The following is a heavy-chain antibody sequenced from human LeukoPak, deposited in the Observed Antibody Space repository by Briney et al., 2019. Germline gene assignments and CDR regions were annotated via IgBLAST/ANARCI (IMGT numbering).Heavy chain of an antibody. CDR3: ARGPWDIVVVVAATGWFDP. J-gene: IGHJ5*02. D-gene: IGHD2-15*01. CDR2: INHGGST. V-gene: IGHV4-34*01. Sequence: SHTLSLTCAVDGGSFSGYYWSWIRQPPRKGLEWIGEINHGGSTNYNPSVKSRVPISVDTSKTQFSLKLSSVTAADTAVYYCARGPWDIVVVVAATGWFDPWGQGTLVTVSS. CDR1: GGSFSGYY.